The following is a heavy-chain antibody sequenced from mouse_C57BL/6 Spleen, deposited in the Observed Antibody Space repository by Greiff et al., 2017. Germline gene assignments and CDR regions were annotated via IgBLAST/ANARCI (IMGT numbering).Heavy chain of an antibody. D-gene: IGHD2-5*01. CDR1: GYTFTSYW. CDR3: ARSGYSNYFDY. J-gene: IGHJ2*01. CDR2: IHPNSGST. V-gene: IGHV1-64*01. Sequence: QVQLQQPGAELVKPGASVKLSCKASGYTFTSYWMHWVKQRPGQGLEWIGMIHPNSGSTNYNEKFKSKATLTVDKSSRTAYMQLSSLTSEDSAVYYCARSGYSNYFDYWGQGTTLTVSS.